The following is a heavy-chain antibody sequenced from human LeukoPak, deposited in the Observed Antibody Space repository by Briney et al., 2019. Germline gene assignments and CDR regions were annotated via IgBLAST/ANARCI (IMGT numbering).Heavy chain of an antibody. D-gene: IGHD5-18*01. J-gene: IGHJ4*02. V-gene: IGHV3-21*01. CDR1: GFTFSSDG. CDR2: ISSSSSYI. Sequence: PGGSLRLSCAASGFTFSSDGMHWVRQAPGKGLEWVSSISSSSSYIYYADSVKGRFTISRDNAKNSLYLQMNSLRAEDTAVYYCARALWSEGFFDYWGQGTLVTVSS. CDR3: ARALWSEGFFDY.